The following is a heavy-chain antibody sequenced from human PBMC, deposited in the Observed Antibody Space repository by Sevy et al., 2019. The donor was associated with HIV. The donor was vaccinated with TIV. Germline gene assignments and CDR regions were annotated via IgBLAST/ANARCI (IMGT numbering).Heavy chain of an antibody. Sequence: ASVKVSCKVSGYTLTELSMHWVRQAPGKGLEWMGGFDPEDGETIYAQKFQGRVTMTEDTSTDTAYMELSSLRSEDTAVSYCATDLSYCRGGSCYDLYAFDIWGQGTMVTVSS. CDR2: FDPEDGET. J-gene: IGHJ3*02. D-gene: IGHD2-15*01. CDR3: ATDLSYCRGGSCYDLYAFDI. CDR1: GYTLTELS. V-gene: IGHV1-24*01.